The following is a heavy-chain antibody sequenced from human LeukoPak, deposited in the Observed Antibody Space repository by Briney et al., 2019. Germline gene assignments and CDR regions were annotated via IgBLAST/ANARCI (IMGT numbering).Heavy chain of an antibody. D-gene: IGHD2-15*01. Sequence: PSETLSLSCTVSGVSINSYYWSWIRQPPGKGLEWMGYIYYSGSTNYNPSLNSRVTISVDTSKNQFSLKLSSVTTADTAVYDCARARLRYCSSGSRDETRDYDGMSVWNQGPTVTGSS. CDR2: IYYSGST. CDR1: GVSINSYY. V-gene: IGHV4-59*01. J-gene: IGHJ6*02. CDR3: ARARLRYCSSGSRDETRDYDGMSV.